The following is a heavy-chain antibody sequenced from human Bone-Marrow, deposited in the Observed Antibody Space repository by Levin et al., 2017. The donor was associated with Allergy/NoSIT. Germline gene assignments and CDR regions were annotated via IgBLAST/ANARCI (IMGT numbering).Heavy chain of an antibody. V-gene: IGHV3-9*01. D-gene: IGHD3-16*01. CDR3: AKAGGATVAFKWFDP. Sequence: PGGSLRLSCAASGFSFDDYAMHWVRQRPGKGLEWVAGISWNGGTRAYADSVKGRVIISRDSAKNSVDLQMDSLGAEDTALYYCAKAGGATVAFKWFDPWGQGTQVSVSS. CDR1: GFSFDDYA. J-gene: IGHJ5*02. CDR2: ISWNGGTR.